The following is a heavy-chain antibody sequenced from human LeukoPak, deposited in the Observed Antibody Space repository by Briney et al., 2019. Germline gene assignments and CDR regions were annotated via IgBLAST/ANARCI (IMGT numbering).Heavy chain of an antibody. CDR1: GGSISSYY. Sequence: SETLSLTCTVSGGSISSYYWSWIRQPPGKGLEWIGYIYYSGSTNYNPSLKSRVTISVDTSKNQFSLKLSSVTAADTAVYYCARESRGIAAAGTQGWYYYYYMDVWGKGTTVTVSS. CDR3: ARESRGIAAAGTQGWYYYYYMDV. CDR2: IYYSGST. J-gene: IGHJ6*03. D-gene: IGHD6-13*01. V-gene: IGHV4-59*12.